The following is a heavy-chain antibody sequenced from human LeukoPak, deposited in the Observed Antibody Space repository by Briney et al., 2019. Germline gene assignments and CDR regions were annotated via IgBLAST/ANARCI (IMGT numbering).Heavy chain of an antibody. CDR3: ARGRNDFVRPYYFDY. J-gene: IGHJ4*02. Sequence: PSETLSLTCAVYGGSFSGYYWSWIRQPPGKGLEWIGEINHSGSTNYNPSLKSRVTISVDTSKNQFSLKLSSGTAADTAVYYCARGRNDFVRPYYFDYWGQGTLVTVSS. CDR2: INHSGST. D-gene: IGHD2-21*02. V-gene: IGHV4-34*01. CDR1: GGSFSGYY.